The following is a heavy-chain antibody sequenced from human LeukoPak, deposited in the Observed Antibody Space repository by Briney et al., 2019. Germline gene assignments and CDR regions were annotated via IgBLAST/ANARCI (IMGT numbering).Heavy chain of an antibody. CDR1: GFPFGNVW. V-gene: IGHV3-20*04. CDR3: ANTGNSRGAY. CDR2: INWNGGST. J-gene: IGHJ4*02. Sequence: PGGSLRLSCAASGFPFGNVWMSWVRQAPGKGLEWVSGINWNGGSTGYADSVKGRFTISRDNAKNTLYLQMNSLRAEDTAVYYCANTGNSRGAYWGQGTLVTVSS. D-gene: IGHD2/OR15-2a*01.